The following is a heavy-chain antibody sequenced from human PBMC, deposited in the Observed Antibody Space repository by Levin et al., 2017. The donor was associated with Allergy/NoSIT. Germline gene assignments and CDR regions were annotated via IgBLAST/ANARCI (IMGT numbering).Heavy chain of an antibody. J-gene: IGHJ6*02. CDR3: ARASISGVFQLYGLDV. Sequence: SLKISCAASGFTFHNFAMHWVRQPPGKGLEWVSGITWNSDNIAYAEFAKGRFTISRDNARKSLYLEMTSLRPEDTALYYCARASISGVFQLYGLDVWGQGTTVTVSS. CDR1: GFTFHNFA. V-gene: IGHV3-9*01. CDR2: ITWNSDNI. D-gene: IGHD3-3*01.